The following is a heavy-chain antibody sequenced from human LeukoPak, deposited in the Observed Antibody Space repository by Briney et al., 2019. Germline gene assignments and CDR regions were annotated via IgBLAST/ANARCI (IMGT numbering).Heavy chain of an antibody. D-gene: IGHD1-1*01. CDR1: GYTFTSYD. Sequence: ASVKVSCKASGYTFTSYDINWVRQATGQGLEWMGWMNPNSGNTGYAQKFQGGVTITRNTSISTAYMELSSLRSEDTAVYYCARGLKLERWFDPWGQGTLVTVSS. V-gene: IGHV1-8*03. CDR3: ARGLKLERWFDP. J-gene: IGHJ5*02. CDR2: MNPNSGNT.